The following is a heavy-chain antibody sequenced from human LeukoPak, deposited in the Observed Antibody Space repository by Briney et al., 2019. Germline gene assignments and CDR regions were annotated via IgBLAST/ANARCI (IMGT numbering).Heavy chain of an antibody. CDR3: ARALWFGELSGYYYDMDV. Sequence: PGGSLRLSCAASGFTFSNYAMTWVRQTPGKGLEWVSYTSSSSSIIYYADSVKGRFTISRDNAKNSLYLQMNSLRDEDTAVYYCARALWFGELSGYYYDMDVWGQGTTVTVSS. D-gene: IGHD3-10*01. V-gene: IGHV3-48*02. CDR1: GFTFSNYA. CDR2: TSSSSSII. J-gene: IGHJ6*02.